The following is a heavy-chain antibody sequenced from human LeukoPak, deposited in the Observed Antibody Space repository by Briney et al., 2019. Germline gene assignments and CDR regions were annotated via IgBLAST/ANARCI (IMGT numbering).Heavy chain of an antibody. Sequence: GGSLRLSCAASGFTFSSYAMSWVRQAPGKGLEWVSAISGSGGSTYYADSAKGRFTISRDNSKNTLYLQMNSLRAEDTAVYYCAKVSGYSSGWSDFDYWGQGTLVTVSS. CDR3: AKVSGYSSGWSDFDY. J-gene: IGHJ4*02. CDR1: GFTFSSYA. CDR2: ISGSGGST. V-gene: IGHV3-23*01. D-gene: IGHD6-19*01.